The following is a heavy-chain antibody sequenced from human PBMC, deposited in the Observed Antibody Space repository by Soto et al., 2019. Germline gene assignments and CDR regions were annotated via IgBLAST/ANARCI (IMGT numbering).Heavy chain of an antibody. CDR2: INPSGGTT. J-gene: IGHJ6*02. CDR3: ARDRTEYYYYYDMDV. Sequence: GASVKVSCKASGYTFTSHYIHWVRQAPGQGPEWMAMINPSGGTTSYAQKFQGRVTMTRDTSTSTAYMELSSLRSEDTAVYYCARDRTEYYYYYDMDVWGQGTTVTVSS. CDR1: GYTFTSHY. V-gene: IGHV1-46*01.